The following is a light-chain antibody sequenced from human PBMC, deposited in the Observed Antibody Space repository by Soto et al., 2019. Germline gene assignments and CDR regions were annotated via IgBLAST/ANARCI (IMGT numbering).Light chain of an antibody. J-gene: IGKJ1*01. CDR1: QSISSW. CDR3: QQYNSYSWT. CDR2: DAS. Sequence: DIQMTQSPSTLSASVGDRVTITCRASQSISSWLAWYQQKPGKAPKLLIYDASSLESGVPSGFSGSGSGTEFTLTFSSLQPDDFATYYCQQYNSYSWTFGQGTKVEIK. V-gene: IGKV1-5*01.